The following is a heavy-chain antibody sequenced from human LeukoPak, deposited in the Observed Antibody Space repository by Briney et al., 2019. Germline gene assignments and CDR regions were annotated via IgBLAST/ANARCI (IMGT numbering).Heavy chain of an antibody. CDR1: GGSISSYY. CDR3: ARARKSMKSGSGALGYDILTGYYSDTYYFDY. CDR2: IYTSGST. J-gene: IGHJ4*02. V-gene: IGHV4-4*07. D-gene: IGHD3-9*01. Sequence: VKPSETLSLTCTVSGGSISSYYWSWIRQPAGKGLEWIGRIYTSGSTNYNPSLKSRVTISVDTSKNQFSLKLSSVTAADTAVYYCARARKSMKSGSGALGYDILTGYYSDTYYFDYWGQGTLVTVSS.